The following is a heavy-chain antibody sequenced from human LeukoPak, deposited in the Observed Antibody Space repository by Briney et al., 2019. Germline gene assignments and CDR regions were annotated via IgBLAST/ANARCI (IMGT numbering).Heavy chain of an antibody. CDR1: GFTVSSNY. J-gene: IGHJ4*02. CDR2: IYSGGST. D-gene: IGHD3-22*01. V-gene: IGHV3-53*01. Sequence: PGGSLRLSCAASGFTVSSNYMSWVRQAPGKGLEWGSVIYSGGSTYYADSVKGRFTISRDNSKNTLYLQMNSLRAEDTAVYYCARVSGHPDYYDSSGYVGYWGQGTLVTVSS. CDR3: ARVSGHPDYYDSSGYVGY.